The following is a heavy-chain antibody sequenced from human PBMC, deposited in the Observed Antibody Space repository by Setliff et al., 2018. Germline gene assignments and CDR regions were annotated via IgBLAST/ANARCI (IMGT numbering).Heavy chain of an antibody. CDR3: ARSPANGGHDAFDV. CDR2: ISDSSIYI. V-gene: IGHV3-21*01. D-gene: IGHD6-25*01. Sequence: PSETLSLTCTVSGGSINSGSYFWAWVRQAPGKGLEWVSSISDSSIYIYYVDSVKGRFTISRDNAQNSLYLQMDSLRAEDTAVYYCARSPANGGHDAFDVWGQGTRVT. J-gene: IGHJ3*01. CDR1: GGSINSGSYF.